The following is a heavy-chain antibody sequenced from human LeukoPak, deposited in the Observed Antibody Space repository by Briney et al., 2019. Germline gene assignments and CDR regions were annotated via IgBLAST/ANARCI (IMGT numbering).Heavy chain of an antibody. CDR3: ARDPLPEQQLVRNYYFDY. J-gene: IGHJ4*02. V-gene: IGHV1-8*03. D-gene: IGHD6-13*01. CDR1: GYTFTSYD. Sequence: ASVKVSCKASGYTFTSYDINWVRQATGQGLEWMGWMNPNSGNTGYAQKFQGRVTITRNTSISTAYMELSSLRSEDTAVYYCARDPLPEQQLVRNYYFDYWGQGTLVTVSS. CDR2: MNPNSGNT.